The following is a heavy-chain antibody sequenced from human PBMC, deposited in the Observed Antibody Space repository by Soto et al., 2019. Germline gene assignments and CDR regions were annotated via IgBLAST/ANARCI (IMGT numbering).Heavy chain of an antibody. CDR3: ARATPGVKWFDH. CDR1: GCSISSYY. CDR2: IYYSGST. J-gene: IGHJ5*02. D-gene: IGHD5-12*01. Sequence: XETLSLTCTVSGCSISSYYWSWIRQPPGKGLEWIGYIYYSGSTNYNPSLKSRVTISVDTSKNQFSLKLSSVTAADTAVYYCARATPGVKWFDHSGQGTLATVSS. V-gene: IGHV4-59*01.